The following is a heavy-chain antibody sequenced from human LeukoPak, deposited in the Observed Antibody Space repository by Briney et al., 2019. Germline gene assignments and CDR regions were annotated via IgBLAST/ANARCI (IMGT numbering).Heavy chain of an antibody. V-gene: IGHV3-21*04. D-gene: IGHD2-2*01. CDR2: ISSSSSYI. J-gene: IGHJ4*02. CDR3: AKEAGYCSSTSCSPFDY. CDR1: GFTFSSYS. Sequence: GGSLRLSCAASGFTFSSYSMNWVRQAPGKGLEWVSSISSSSSYIYYADSVKGRFTISRDNAKNSLYLQMNSLRAEDTALYYCAKEAGYCSSTSCSPFDYWGQGTLVTVSS.